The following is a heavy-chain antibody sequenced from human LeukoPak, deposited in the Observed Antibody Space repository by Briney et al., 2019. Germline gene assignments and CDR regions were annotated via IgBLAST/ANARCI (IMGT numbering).Heavy chain of an antibody. CDR3: ARGGISTSLDS. CDR1: GGSISNHY. Sequence: SETLSLTCSVSGGSISNHYWNWMRQPAGKGLEWIGRLYSTGATNYNPSLKGRVTMSVDTSKNQFSLKLKSVTAADTAVYYCARGGISTSLDSWGQGALVTVSS. V-gene: IGHV4-4*07. J-gene: IGHJ4*02. D-gene: IGHD2-2*01. CDR2: LYSTGAT.